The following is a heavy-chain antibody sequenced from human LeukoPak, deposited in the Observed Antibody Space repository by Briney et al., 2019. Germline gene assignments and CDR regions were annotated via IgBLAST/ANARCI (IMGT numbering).Heavy chain of an antibody. D-gene: IGHD7-27*01. CDR1: GFTFSTYW. CDR3: AREGAANWGYFDY. CDR2: INSDGSTT. V-gene: IGHV3-74*01. J-gene: IGHJ4*02. Sequence: PGGSLRLSCAASGFTFSTYWTHWVRQAPGKGLVWVSRINSDGSTTNYADSVKGRFTISRDNAKNTLYLQMNSLRAEDTAVYYCAREGAANWGYFDYWGQGTLVTVSS.